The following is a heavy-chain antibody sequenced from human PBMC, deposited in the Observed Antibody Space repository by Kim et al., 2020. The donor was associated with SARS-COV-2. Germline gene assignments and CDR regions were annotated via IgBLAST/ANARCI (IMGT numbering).Heavy chain of an antibody. CDR3: AREILYYNWFDP. J-gene: IGHJ5*02. CDR2: P. D-gene: IGHD3-16*01. Sequence: PTYARGFTGRFVFSLDPSVSTAYLQISSLKAEDTAVYYCAREILYYNWFDPWGQGTLVTVSS. V-gene: IGHV7-4-1*02.